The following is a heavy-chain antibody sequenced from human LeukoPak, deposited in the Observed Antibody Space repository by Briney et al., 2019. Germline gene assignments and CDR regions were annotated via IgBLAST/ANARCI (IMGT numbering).Heavy chain of an antibody. D-gene: IGHD6-6*01. CDR2: INPSGGIT. Sequence: ASVKVSCKASGYTFTSYYMHWVRQAPGQGLEWMGMINPSGGITSDAQKFQGRVTMTRDTSTSTVYMELGSLKSEDTAVYYCARALVTAARQNWFDPWGQGTLVTVSS. J-gene: IGHJ5*02. CDR3: ARALVTAARQNWFDP. V-gene: IGHV1-46*01. CDR1: GYTFTSYY.